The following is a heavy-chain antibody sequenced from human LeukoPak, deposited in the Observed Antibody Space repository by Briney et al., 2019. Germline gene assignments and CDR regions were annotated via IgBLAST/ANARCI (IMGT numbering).Heavy chain of an antibody. D-gene: IGHD6-13*01. Sequence: GGSLRLSCAASGFTFDDYAMHWVRHAPGKGLEWVSGISWNSGSIGYADSVKGRFTISRDNAKNSLYLQMSSLRAEDMALYYCAKGGYSSSWYYFDYWGQGTLVTVSS. CDR2: ISWNSGSI. CDR3: AKGGYSSSWYYFDY. J-gene: IGHJ4*02. V-gene: IGHV3-9*03. CDR1: GFTFDDYA.